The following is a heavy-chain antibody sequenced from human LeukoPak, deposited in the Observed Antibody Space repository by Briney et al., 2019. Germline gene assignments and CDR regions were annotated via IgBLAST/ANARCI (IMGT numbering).Heavy chain of an antibody. J-gene: IGHJ4*02. CDR3: AKDYDSSDYSAFDY. CDR1: GFTLSSYW. D-gene: IGHD3-22*01. V-gene: IGHV3-74*01. Sequence: GGSLRLSCAASGFTLSSYWMHWVRQAPGKGLVWVSRINSDGSSTTYADSVKGRFTISRDNAKNTLYLQMNSLRAEDTAVYYCAKDYDSSDYSAFDYWGQGTLVTVSS. CDR2: INSDGSST.